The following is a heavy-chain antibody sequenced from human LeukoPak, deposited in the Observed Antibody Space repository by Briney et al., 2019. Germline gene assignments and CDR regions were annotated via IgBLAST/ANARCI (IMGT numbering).Heavy chain of an antibody. V-gene: IGHV3-48*03. CDR3: ARSARLMKGVVEVTALDD. CDR1: GFTFSSYE. CDR2: ISSSGSTI. J-gene: IGHJ4*02. D-gene: IGHD3-3*01. Sequence: GGSLRLSCAASGFTFSSYEMNWVRQAPGKGLEWVSYISSSGSTIYYADSVKGRFTISRDNAKNSLYLQMNSLRADDTAVYYCARSARLMKGVVEVTALDDWGQGTLVTVSS.